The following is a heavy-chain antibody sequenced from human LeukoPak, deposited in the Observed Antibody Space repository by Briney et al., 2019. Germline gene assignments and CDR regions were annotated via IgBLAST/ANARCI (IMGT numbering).Heavy chain of an antibody. Sequence: SETLSLTCTVSGYSISSGYYWGWIRQPPGKGLEWIGSIYYSGSTYYNPSLKSRVTISVDTSKNQFSLKLSSVTAADTAVYYCARDLTVTAWEDYFDYWGQGTLVTVSS. D-gene: IGHD4-17*01. J-gene: IGHJ4*02. CDR3: ARDLTVTAWEDYFDY. CDR2: IYYSGST. V-gene: IGHV4-38-2*02. CDR1: GYSISSGYY.